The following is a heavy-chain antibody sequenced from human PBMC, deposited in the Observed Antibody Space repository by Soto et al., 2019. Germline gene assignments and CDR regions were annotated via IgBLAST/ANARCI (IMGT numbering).Heavy chain of an antibody. J-gene: IGHJ4*02. CDR2: IYYSGST. CDR1: GGSISSSSYY. Sequence: QLQLQESGPGLVKPSETLSLTCTVSGGSISSSSYYWGWIRQPPGKVLEWIGSIYYSGSTYYNPSLKSRVTISVDTSKNQFSLKLSSVTAADTAVYYCARQQEYGDYVMDFAYWGQGTLVTVSS. V-gene: IGHV4-39*01. CDR3: ARQQEYGDYVMDFAY. D-gene: IGHD4-17*01.